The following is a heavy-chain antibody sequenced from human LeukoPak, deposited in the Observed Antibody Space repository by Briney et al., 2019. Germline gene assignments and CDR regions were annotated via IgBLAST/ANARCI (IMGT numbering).Heavy chain of an antibody. D-gene: IGHD1-26*01. J-gene: IGHJ4*02. CDR1: GYAFTDYD. Sequence: QPRESLRLSCATYGYAFTDYDMHSGRQATGGGLEWVSSIGKAGDTYFAASMKGRFTISRENANNLFYLQMNSLRAGDTAVYFCASLGDSIYWGQGTLVTVSS. CDR2: IGKAGDT. V-gene: IGHV3-13*01. CDR3: ASLGDSIY.